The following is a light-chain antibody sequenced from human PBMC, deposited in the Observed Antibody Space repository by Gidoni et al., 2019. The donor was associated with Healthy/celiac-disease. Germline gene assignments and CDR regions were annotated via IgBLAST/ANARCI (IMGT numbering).Light chain of an antibody. Sequence: IQLTQSPSSLSASVGDRVTITCQASQDISNYLNWYQQKPGKAPKLLIYDASNLETGVPSRFSGSGSGTDFTFTISSLQPEDIATYYCQQYDNHPPTFXGXTKVXIK. CDR1: QDISNY. CDR3: QQYDNHPPT. V-gene: IGKV1-33*01. J-gene: IGKJ4*01. CDR2: DAS.